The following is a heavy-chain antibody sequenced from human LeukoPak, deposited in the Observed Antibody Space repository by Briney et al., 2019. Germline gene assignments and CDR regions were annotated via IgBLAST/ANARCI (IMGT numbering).Heavy chain of an antibody. D-gene: IGHD6-6*01. CDR3: AREYSSSSGRAFDI. CDR1: GFTLSTYT. V-gene: IGHV3-48*02. J-gene: IGHJ3*02. CDR2: INTKSSAI. Sequence: GGSLRLSCAASGFTLSTYTTNWVRQAPGKGRQCFSYINTKSSAINYADSVKGRFTISRDNAKNSLYLQMNSLRDEDTAVYYCAREYSSSSGRAFDIWGQGTMVTVSS.